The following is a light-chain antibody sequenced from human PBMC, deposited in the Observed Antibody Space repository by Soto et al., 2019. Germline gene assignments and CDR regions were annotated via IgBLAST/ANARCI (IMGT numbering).Light chain of an antibody. J-gene: IGLJ2*01. CDR2: DVN. CDR1: SSDVGDYDY. CDR3: CSYAGSYTWV. Sequence: QSALTQPRSVSGSPGQSVTISCTGTSSDVGDYDYFSWYQQHPGKAPKLMIYDVNKRPSGVPDRFSGSKSGNTASLTISGLQAEDEADYYCCSYAGSYTWVFGGGTKVTVL. V-gene: IGLV2-11*01.